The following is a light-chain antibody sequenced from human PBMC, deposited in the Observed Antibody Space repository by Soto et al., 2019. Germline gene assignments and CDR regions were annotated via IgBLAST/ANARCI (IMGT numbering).Light chain of an antibody. CDR1: SSDVGGYNY. Sequence: QSVLTQPASVSGSPGQSITISCTGTSSDVGGYNYVSWYQQHPGKAPKLMIYEVNNRPSGVSNRFSGSKSGNTASLTISGLQAEDEADYYCISSTSTGTRVFGGGTKLTVL. V-gene: IGLV2-14*01. J-gene: IGLJ3*02. CDR3: ISSTSTGTRV. CDR2: EVN.